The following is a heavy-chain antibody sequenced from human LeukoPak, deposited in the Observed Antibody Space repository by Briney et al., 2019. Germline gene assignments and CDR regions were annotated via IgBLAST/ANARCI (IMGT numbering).Heavy chain of an antibody. CDR1: GFTFSSYA. J-gene: IGHJ3*02. CDR3: ASRVVTATFDAFDI. Sequence: GGSLRLSCAASGFTFSSYAMSWVRQAPGKGLEWVSSISGSGSNTYYADSVKGRFTISRDNAKNSLYLQMNSLRAEDTAVYYCASRVVTATFDAFDIWGQGTMVTVSS. D-gene: IGHD2-21*02. CDR2: ISGSGSNT. V-gene: IGHV3-21*01.